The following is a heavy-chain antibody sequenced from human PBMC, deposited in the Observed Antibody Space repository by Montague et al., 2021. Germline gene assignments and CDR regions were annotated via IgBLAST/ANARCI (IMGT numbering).Heavy chain of an antibody. Sequence: SPRLSCAVSGFTVSNNYMSWVRQAPGKGLEWVSLIYSGGNIYYADSVKGRFTISRDSSRNTLYLQINSLRTEDTAVYYCANHPGGGGYWGQGTLVTASS. J-gene: IGHJ4*02. V-gene: IGHV3-53*01. CDR1: GFTVSNNY. CDR3: ANHPGGGGY. D-gene: IGHD3-16*01. CDR2: IYSGGNI.